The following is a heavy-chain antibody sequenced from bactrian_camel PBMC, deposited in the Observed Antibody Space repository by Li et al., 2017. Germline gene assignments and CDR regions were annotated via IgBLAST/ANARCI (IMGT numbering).Heavy chain of an antibody. CDR1: GSIPTKRY. CDR3: AADWLGPWGLIATMTDKVFGY. J-gene: IGHJ6*01. D-gene: IGHD4*01. V-gene: IGHV3S40*01. Sequence: DVQLVESGGGSAQTGGSLRLSCAPSGSIPTKRYMGWFRQAPGKEREGVAAIYTGGGSTYYADSVKGRFTISQDNAKNTVYLQMNSLKPEDTAMYYCAADWLGPWGLIATMTDKVFGYWGQGTQVTVS. CDR2: IYTGGGST.